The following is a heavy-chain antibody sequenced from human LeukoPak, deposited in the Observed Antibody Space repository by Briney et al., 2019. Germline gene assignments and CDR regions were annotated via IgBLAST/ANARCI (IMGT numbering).Heavy chain of an antibody. CDR2: IYYSGST. Sequence: SETLSLTCTVSGGSISSSSYYWGWIRQPPGKGLEWIGSIYYSGSTYYNPSLKSRVTISVDTSKNQFSLKLSSVTAADTAVYYCARHLRARRLMDVWGKGTTVTVSS. CDR3: ARHLRARRLMDV. J-gene: IGHJ6*03. CDR1: GGSISSSSYY. V-gene: IGHV4-39*01. D-gene: IGHD6-6*01.